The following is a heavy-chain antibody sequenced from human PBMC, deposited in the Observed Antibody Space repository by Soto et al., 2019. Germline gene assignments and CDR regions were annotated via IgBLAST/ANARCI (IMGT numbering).Heavy chain of an antibody. CDR1: EVRDPRNNAD. Sequence: SKTLLLSCAIHEVRDPRNNADWDWIMKYPSRGLECLGRTYYRSKWYNDYTVSVKSRITINPDTSKNQFSLQLNSVTPEDTAVYYCARGAYGSGNGHFDYWGQGTLVTVSS. V-gene: IGHV6-1*01. CDR2: TYYRSKWYN. J-gene: IGHJ4*02. CDR3: ARGAYGSGNGHFDY. D-gene: IGHD3-10*01.